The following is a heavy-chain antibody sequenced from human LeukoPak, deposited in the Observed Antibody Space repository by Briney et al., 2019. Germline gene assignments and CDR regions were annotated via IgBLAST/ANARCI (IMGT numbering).Heavy chain of an antibody. D-gene: IGHD6-13*01. CDR2: MSYDGTKR. Sequence: GGSLRLSCAGSGFTFSRYAMHWVRQAPGKGLEWVAAMSYDGTKRYYPDSVEGRFTISRDNSENTLFLQMNSLRPQDTAVYYCAREAVPLAPYYYYYYMDVWGKGTTVTVSS. CDR3: AREAVPLAPYYYYYYMDV. CDR1: GFTFSRYA. V-gene: IGHV3-30*14. J-gene: IGHJ6*03.